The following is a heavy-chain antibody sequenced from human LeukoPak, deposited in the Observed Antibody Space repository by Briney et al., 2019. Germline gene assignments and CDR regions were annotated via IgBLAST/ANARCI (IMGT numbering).Heavy chain of an antibody. Sequence: PSETLSLTCAVYGGSFSGYYWSWIRQPPGKGLEWIGEINHSGSTNYNPSLKSRVTISVDTSKNQFSLKLSSVTAADTAVYYCARLGAYSSSWYRLLGYYYMDVWGKGTTVTISS. D-gene: IGHD6-13*01. V-gene: IGHV4-34*01. J-gene: IGHJ6*03. CDR1: GGSFSGYY. CDR3: ARLGAYSSSWYRLLGYYYMDV. CDR2: INHSGST.